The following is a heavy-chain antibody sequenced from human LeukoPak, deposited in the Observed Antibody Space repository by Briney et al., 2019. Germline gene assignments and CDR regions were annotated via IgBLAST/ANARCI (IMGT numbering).Heavy chain of an antibody. CDR1: GGSISSGDYY. D-gene: IGHD5-12*01. J-gene: IGHJ4*02. Sequence: SETLSLTCTVSGGSISSGDYYWSWIRQPPGKALEWIGYIYHSGSTYYNPSLKSRVTISVDTSKNQFSLKLSSVTAADTAVYCCARDRRVVATIKGDYWGQGTLVTVSS. V-gene: IGHV4-30-2*01. CDR2: IYHSGST. CDR3: ARDRRVVATIKGDY.